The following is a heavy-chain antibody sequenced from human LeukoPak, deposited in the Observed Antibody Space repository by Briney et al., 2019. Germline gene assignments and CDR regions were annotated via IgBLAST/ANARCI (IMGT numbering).Heavy chain of an antibody. CDR2: ITSSGEAT. D-gene: IGHD3-22*01. CDR1: GFTFSIYA. V-gene: IGHV3-23*01. CDR3: AKDRPNYYHSNGHYYRRDGDS. Sequence: GGSLRLSCDASGFTFSIYAMSWVRQGTGKGLEWGSSITSSGEATYYADSVKGRFTISRDNSRYTLFLQMNSLTAEDTAVYYCAKDRPNYYHSNGHYYRRDGDSWGQGTLVTVSS. J-gene: IGHJ5*01.